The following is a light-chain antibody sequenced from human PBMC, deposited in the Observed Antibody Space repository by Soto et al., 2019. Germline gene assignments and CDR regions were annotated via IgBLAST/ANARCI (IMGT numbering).Light chain of an antibody. CDR1: QRLSTY. V-gene: IGKV3-11*01. J-gene: IGKJ2*01. CDR2: ETS. CDR3: QQSYTTPVYS. Sequence: DIVLTQSPATLSLSPGERATLSCRASQRLSTYLAWYQQEPGQAPRLLIYETSKRATGVPTRFSGSGSGTDFTLTISSLQPEDFATYFCQQSYTTPVYSFGQGTKLEIK.